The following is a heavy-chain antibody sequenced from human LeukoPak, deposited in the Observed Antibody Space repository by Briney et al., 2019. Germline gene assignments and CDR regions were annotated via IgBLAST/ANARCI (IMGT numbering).Heavy chain of an antibody. V-gene: IGHV6-1*01. CDR3: ARGRLYYDSSGYSHYYYYMDV. D-gene: IGHD3-22*01. CDR1: GDSVSSNSAA. CDR2: TYYRSKWYN. Sequence: SQTLSLTCAISGDSVSSNSAAWNWIRQSPSRGLEWLGRTYYRSKWYNDYAVSVKSRITINPDTSKNQFSLQLNSVTPEDTAVYYCARGRLYYDSSGYSHYYYYMDVWGKGTTVTVSS. J-gene: IGHJ6*03.